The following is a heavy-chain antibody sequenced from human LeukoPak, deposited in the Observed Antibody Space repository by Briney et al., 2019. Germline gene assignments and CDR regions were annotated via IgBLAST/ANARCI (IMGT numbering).Heavy chain of an antibody. D-gene: IGHD1-14*01. CDR3: AKRRPGVNWYFDL. CDR1: GFTFSSSA. J-gene: IGHJ2*01. Sequence: GGSLRLSCAASGFTFSSSAMSWVRQAPGKGLEWVSAISGSAGTTYYADSVKGRFTISRDTSKKTLYLQMNSLRVEDTAVYYCAKRRPGVNWYFDLWGRGTLVTVSS. CDR2: ISGSAGTT. V-gene: IGHV3-23*01.